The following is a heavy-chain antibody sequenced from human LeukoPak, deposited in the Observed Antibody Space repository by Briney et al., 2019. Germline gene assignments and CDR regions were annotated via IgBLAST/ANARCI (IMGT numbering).Heavy chain of an antibody. CDR1: GYTFTDYY. J-gene: IGHJ5*02. V-gene: IGHV1-2*02. CDR2: INPNSGGT. D-gene: IGHD2-2*01. CDR3: ARVDWRPATHWFDP. Sequence: ASVKVSCKASGYTFTDYYMYWVRQAPGRGLEYMGWINPNSGGTNYAQKFQGRVTMTRDTSISTAYMELSSLRSDDTAMYYCARVDWRPATHWFDPWGEGTLVTVSS.